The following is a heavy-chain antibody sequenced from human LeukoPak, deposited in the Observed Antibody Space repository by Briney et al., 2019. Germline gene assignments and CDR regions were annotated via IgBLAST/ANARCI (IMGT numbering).Heavy chain of an antibody. D-gene: IGHD2-2*01. Sequence: GGSLRLSCAASGFTFSSYTMNWVRQAPGKGLEWVSSITSSSYIYYADSVKGRFTISRDNAKNSLYLQMNSLGAEDTAVYCCARVSRYQLLSENDYWGQGTLVTVSS. CDR3: ARVSRYQLLSENDY. CDR1: GFTFSSYT. V-gene: IGHV3-21*01. CDR2: ITSSSYI. J-gene: IGHJ4*02.